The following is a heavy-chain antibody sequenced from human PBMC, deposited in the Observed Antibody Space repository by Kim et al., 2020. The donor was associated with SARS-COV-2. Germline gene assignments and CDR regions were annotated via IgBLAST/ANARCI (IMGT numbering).Heavy chain of an antibody. CDR1: GFTFSSYW. CDR3: ARESPSYYGSGSYYNADYYGMDV. V-gene: IGHV3-7*01. J-gene: IGHJ6*02. Sequence: GGSLRLSCAASGFTFSSYWMSWVRQAPGKGLEWVANIKQDGSEKYYVDSVKGRFTISRDNAKNSLYLQMNSLRAEDTAVYYCARESPSYYGSGSYYNADYYGMDVWGQEPTVTVSS. D-gene: IGHD3-10*01. CDR2: IKQDGSEK.